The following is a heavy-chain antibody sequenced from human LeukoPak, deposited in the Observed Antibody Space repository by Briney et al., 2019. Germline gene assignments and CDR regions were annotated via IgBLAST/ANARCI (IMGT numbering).Heavy chain of an antibody. J-gene: IGHJ4*02. CDR1: GFTFRNYG. Sequence: GGSLRLSCVTSGFTFRNYGMHWVRHAPCKGLEWVAVIWNDGSNKYYADSVKGRFIISREDSKNTLYLQMNSLRAEDTAVYYCATPELVRTKWGQGTLVTVSS. D-gene: IGHD6-6*01. CDR2: IWNDGSNK. CDR3: ATPELVRTK. V-gene: IGHV3-33*01.